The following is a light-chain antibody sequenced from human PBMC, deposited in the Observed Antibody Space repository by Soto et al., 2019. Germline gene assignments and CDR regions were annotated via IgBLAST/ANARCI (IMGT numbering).Light chain of an antibody. CDR3: QRYNSYST. J-gene: IGKJ1*01. CDR2: DAS. Sequence: DIQMTQSPSTLSASVGDRVTITCRASQSISTWLAWYQQKPGKAPKLLIYDASSLESGVPSRFSGSGSGTEFTLTISSLQPEDFASYYCQRYNSYSTFGQGTKVDIK. V-gene: IGKV1-5*01. CDR1: QSISTW.